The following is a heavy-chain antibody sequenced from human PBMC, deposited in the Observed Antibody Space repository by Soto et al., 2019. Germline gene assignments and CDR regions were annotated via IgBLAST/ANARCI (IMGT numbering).Heavy chain of an antibody. CDR1: GYTFTSYY. D-gene: IGHD6-13*01. Sequence: ASVKVSCKASGYTFTSYYMHWVRQAPGQGLEWMGIINPSGGSTSYAQKFQGRVTMTRDTSTSTVYMELSSLRSEDTAVYYCARGLWRAAAAHILLYGMEVWGQGTTVTVSS. CDR2: INPSGGST. CDR3: ARGLWRAAAAHILLYGMEV. V-gene: IGHV1-46*01. J-gene: IGHJ6*02.